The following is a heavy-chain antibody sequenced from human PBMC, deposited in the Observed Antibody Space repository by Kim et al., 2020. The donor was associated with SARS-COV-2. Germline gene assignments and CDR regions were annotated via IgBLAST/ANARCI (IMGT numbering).Heavy chain of an antibody. CDR2: IYYSGTT. CDR3: ARAALGGTRPPWFAP. D-gene: IGHD6-19*01. V-gene: IGHV4-59*01. CDR1: GGSFVGYH. J-gene: IGHJ5*02. Sequence: SETLSLTCTVSGGSFVGYHWSWIRQSPGKGLERIGYIYYSGTTNYNPSLKSRVSISLDPSKNQFSLNLNSVTAADTAVYYCARAALGGTRPPWFAPWGQGTLVTVSS.